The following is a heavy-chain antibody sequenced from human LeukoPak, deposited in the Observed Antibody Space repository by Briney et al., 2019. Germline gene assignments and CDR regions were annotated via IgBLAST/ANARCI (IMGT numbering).Heavy chain of an antibody. J-gene: IGHJ4*02. Sequence: GASVKVSFKASGYTFTGYYMHWVRPAPGQGLEWMGWINPNSGGTNYAQKFQGRVTMTRDTSISTAYMELSRLRSDDTAVYYCARAYSSGWQYFDYWGQGTLVTVSS. V-gene: IGHV1-2*02. CDR1: GYTFTGYY. CDR2: INPNSGGT. CDR3: ARAYSSGWQYFDY. D-gene: IGHD6-19*01.